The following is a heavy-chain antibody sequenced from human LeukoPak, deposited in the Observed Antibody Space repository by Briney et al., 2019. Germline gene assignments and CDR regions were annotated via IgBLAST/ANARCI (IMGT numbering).Heavy chain of an antibody. Sequence: GASVKVSCTASGYTFTSYGISWVRQAPGQGLEWMGWISAYNGNTNYAQKIQGRVTMTTDTSTSTAYKELRRLRYDDTAGYYCAREKVSVLGVVIMESNFDYWGQGALVTVSS. V-gene: IGHV1-18*01. CDR1: GYTFTSYG. CDR3: AREKVSVLGVVIMESNFDY. CDR2: ISAYNGNT. J-gene: IGHJ4*02. D-gene: IGHD3-3*02.